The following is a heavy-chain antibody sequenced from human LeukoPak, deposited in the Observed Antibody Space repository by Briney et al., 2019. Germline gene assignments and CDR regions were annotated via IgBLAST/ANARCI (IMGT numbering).Heavy chain of an antibody. CDR3: AKDIGSGYYFGYFQH. CDR2: ISSSSTI. J-gene: IGHJ1*01. D-gene: IGHD3-22*01. CDR1: GFTYNTYS. Sequence: GGSLRLSCAASGFTYNTYSMNWVRQAPGKGLEWVSYISSSSTIHYADSVKGRFTISRDNAKDSLYLQMNSLRAEDTAVYYCAKDIGSGYYFGYFQHWGQGTLVTVSS. V-gene: IGHV3-48*01.